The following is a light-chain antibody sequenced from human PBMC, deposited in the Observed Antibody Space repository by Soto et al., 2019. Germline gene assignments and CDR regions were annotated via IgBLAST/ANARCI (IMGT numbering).Light chain of an antibody. CDR3: QQRSNWPPWT. J-gene: IGKJ1*01. CDR2: VAS. Sequence: EIVLTQSPATLSLSPGERATLSCRASQSVSSYLAWYQQKPGQAPRLLIYVASNRATGIPARFSVCGSGTDFPLTISSLEPDDFAVYYCQQRSNWPPWTFGKGTKVEIK. V-gene: IGKV3-11*01. CDR1: QSVSSY.